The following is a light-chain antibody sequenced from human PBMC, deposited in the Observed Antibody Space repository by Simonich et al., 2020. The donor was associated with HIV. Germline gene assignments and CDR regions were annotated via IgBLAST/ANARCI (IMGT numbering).Light chain of an antibody. CDR1: QSVSSSY. V-gene: IGKV3D-20*01. CDR2: DAS. J-gene: IGKJ2*01. CDR3: QQYGSSPYT. Sequence: EIVLTQSPGTLSLSPGERITLSCRASQSVSSSYLAWYQQKPCLAPRLLIYDASSRATGIPDRFSGSGSGTDFTLTISRLEPEDFAVYYCQQYGSSPYTFGQGTKLEIK.